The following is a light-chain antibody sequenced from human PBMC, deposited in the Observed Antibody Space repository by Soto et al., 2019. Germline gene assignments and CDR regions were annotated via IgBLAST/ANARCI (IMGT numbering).Light chain of an antibody. CDR1: ESINSW. CDR2: DAS. J-gene: IGKJ1*01. CDR3: QQSYTMPWT. Sequence: DVQMTMSLSTLSASVGDRVTISCRASESINSWLAWYQQKPGKAPKLLIYDASSLESGVPSRFSGSGSGTDFTLTLSSLQPEDSATYFCQQSYTMPWTFGQGTKVDIK. V-gene: IGKV1-5*01.